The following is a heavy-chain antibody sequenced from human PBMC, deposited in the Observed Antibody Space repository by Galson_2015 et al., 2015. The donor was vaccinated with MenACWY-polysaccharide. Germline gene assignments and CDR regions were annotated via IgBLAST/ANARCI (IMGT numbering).Heavy chain of an antibody. CDR1: GFTFSSYD. J-gene: IGHJ6*02. V-gene: IGHV3-30*18. Sequence: SLRLSCAASGFTFSSYDMHWVRQAPGKGLEWVAVISYDGSNKHYAESVKGRFTISRDNSKNTLYLQMNSLRAEDTAVYYCAQVLTYCRDDSCYSDYYGMDVWGQGTTVTVSS. D-gene: IGHD2-15*01. CDR2: ISYDGSNK. CDR3: AQVLTYCRDDSCYSDYYGMDV.